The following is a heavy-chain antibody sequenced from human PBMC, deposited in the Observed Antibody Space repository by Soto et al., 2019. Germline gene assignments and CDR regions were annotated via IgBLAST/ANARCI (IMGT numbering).Heavy chain of an antibody. CDR2: ISGSGGST. Sequence: GGSLRLSCAASRFTFSSYVMNWVRQAPGKGLEWVSAISGSGGSTYYADSVKGRFTISRDNSKNTLYLQMNSLRAEDTAVYYCAKGRPVASIFDYWGQGTLVTVSS. CDR1: RFTFSSYV. J-gene: IGHJ4*02. V-gene: IGHV3-23*01. D-gene: IGHD6-19*01. CDR3: AKGRPVASIFDY.